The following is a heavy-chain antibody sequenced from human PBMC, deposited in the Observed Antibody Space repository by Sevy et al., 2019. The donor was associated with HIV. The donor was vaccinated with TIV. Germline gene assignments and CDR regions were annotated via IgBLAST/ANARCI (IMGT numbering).Heavy chain of an antibody. Sequence: KAGLSVKVSCKASGYTFTSYDINWVRQASGQGLEWMGWMNPNTGNTGYAQKFQGSVTMTRNTSISTAYMELSSLRSEDTAVYYCARHRDYYDSSGYGTFDPWGQGTLVTVS. CDR2: MNPNTGNT. CDR3: ARHRDYYDSSGYGTFDP. CDR1: GYTFTSYD. V-gene: IGHV1-8*01. J-gene: IGHJ5*02. D-gene: IGHD3-22*01.